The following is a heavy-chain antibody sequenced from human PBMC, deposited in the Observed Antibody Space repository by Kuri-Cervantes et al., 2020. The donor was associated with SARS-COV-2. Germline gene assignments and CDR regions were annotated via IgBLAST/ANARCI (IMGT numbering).Heavy chain of an antibody. CDR3: ARVMKDYDFWSGYSEYQNWFGP. CDR1: GFTFSSYE. D-gene: IGHD3-3*01. Sequence: GESLKISCAASGFTFSSYEMNWVRQAPGKGLEWISYISSSGRTIYYADSVKGRFTISRDNAKNSLYLQMNSLRAEDTAVYYCARVMKDYDFWSGYSEYQNWFGPWGQGTLVTDSS. CDR2: ISSSGRTI. J-gene: IGHJ5*02. V-gene: IGHV3-48*03.